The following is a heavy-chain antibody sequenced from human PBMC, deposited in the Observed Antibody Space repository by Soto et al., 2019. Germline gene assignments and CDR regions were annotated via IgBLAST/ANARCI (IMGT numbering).Heavy chain of an antibody. CDR1: DDSISSYY. CDR2: IFYSGST. CDR3: GRHPVIFYEKNNRKWPGVFDI. Sequence: ASETLSLTCTVSDDSISSYYWSWIRQPPGKRLEWIGYIFYSGSTKYNSSLKSRVAISLDISKNQFSLTLTAVTAADTALYFLGRHPVIFYEKNNRKWPGVFDIWGQGTLVTVSS. V-gene: IGHV4-59*08. D-gene: IGHD3-3*01. J-gene: IGHJ3*02.